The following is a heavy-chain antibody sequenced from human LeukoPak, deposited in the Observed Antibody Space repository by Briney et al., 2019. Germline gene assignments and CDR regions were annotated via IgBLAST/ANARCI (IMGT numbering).Heavy chain of an antibody. CDR3: ARDTYDILTGYYKWAFDI. Sequence: GGSLRLSCAASGFTFSNAWMSWVRQAPGKGLEWVSSISSSSSYIYYADSVKGRFTISRDNAKNSLYLQMNSLRAEDTAVYYCARDTYDILTGYYKWAFDIWGQGTMVTVSS. D-gene: IGHD3-9*01. CDR1: GFTFSNAW. J-gene: IGHJ3*02. V-gene: IGHV3-21*06. CDR2: ISSSSSYI.